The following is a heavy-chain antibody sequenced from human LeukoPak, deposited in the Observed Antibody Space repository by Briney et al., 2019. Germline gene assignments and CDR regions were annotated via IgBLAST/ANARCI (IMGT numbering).Heavy chain of an antibody. CDR3: ARGVTYYYGSGSFYYFDY. D-gene: IGHD3-10*01. J-gene: IGHJ4*02. CDR2: INHSGST. CDR1: GGSFSGYY. V-gene: IGHV4-34*01. Sequence: SETLSLTCAVYGGSFSGYYWSWTRQPPGKGLEWIGEINHSGSTNYNPSLKSRVTISVDTSKNQFSLKLSSVTAADTAVYYCARGVTYYYGSGSFYYFDYWGQGTLVTVSS.